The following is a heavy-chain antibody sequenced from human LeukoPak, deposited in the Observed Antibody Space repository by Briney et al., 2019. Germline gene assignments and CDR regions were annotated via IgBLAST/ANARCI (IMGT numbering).Heavy chain of an antibody. J-gene: IGHJ4*02. CDR2: IYSDNT. Sequence: GGSLRLSCTVSGFTVSSNSMSWVRQAPGKGLEWVSFIYSDNTHYSDSVKGRFTISRDNAKNSLYLQMNSLRAEDTAVYYCARDSGELLGSDYFDYWGQGTLVTVSS. CDR1: GFTVSSNS. D-gene: IGHD1-7*01. V-gene: IGHV3-53*01. CDR3: ARDSGELLGSDYFDY.